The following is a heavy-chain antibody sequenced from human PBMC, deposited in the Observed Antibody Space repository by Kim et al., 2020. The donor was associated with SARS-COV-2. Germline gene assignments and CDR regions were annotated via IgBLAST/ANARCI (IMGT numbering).Heavy chain of an antibody. D-gene: IGHD6-19*01. CDR3: ARAGGWYYNFFDYWGQGTLVDY. Sequence: TISRDNAKNTLYLQMNSLRAEDTAVYYCARAGGWYYNFFDYWGQGTLVDYWGQGTLVTVSS. V-gene: IGHV3-74*01. J-gene: IGHJ4*02.